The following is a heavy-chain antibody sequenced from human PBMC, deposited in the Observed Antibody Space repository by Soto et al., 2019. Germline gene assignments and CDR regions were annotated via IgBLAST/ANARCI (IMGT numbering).Heavy chain of an antibody. Sequence: GGSLRLSCAASGFTFSRFAMSWVRQAPGKGLEWVSAISGSGSSTYYADSVKGRFTISRDNSKNTLYLQMNSLSAEDTAVYYCAKKEMAKIGVPYYYDSWGQGILVTVSS. V-gene: IGHV3-23*01. J-gene: IGHJ4*02. D-gene: IGHD2-8*01. CDR3: AKKEMAKIGVPYYYDS. CDR2: ISGSGSST. CDR1: GFTFSRFA.